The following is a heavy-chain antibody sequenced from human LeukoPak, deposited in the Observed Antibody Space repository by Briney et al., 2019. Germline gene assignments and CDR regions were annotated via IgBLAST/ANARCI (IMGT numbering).Heavy chain of an antibody. CDR1: GGTFSSYT. Sequence: GASXXVSCKASGGTFSSYTISWVRQAPGQGVERMGRIIPMLGIANYAQKFQGRDTITGEKIKRTAYMELSSLRSEDTAVYYCARQAVAGGPFDYWGQGTLVTVSS. D-gene: IGHD6-19*01. CDR2: IIPMLGIA. J-gene: IGHJ4*02. V-gene: IGHV1-69*02. CDR3: ARQAVAGGPFDY.